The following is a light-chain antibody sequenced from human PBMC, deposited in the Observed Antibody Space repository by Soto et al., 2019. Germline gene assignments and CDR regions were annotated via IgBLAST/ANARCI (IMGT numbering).Light chain of an antibody. J-gene: IGKJ2*01. Sequence: EIVMTQSPATLSVSPGEGATLSCRASQSINSNLAWYQQKPGQAPRLLIYGASTRATGIPARFSGSGSGTEFTLTVSSLQSEDFAVYYCQQYDDWPPKTFGQGTKVEIK. CDR3: QQYDDWPPKT. CDR2: GAS. V-gene: IGKV3-15*01. CDR1: QSINSN.